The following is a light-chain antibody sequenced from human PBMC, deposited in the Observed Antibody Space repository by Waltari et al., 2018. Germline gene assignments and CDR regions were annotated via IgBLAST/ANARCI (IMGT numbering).Light chain of an antibody. V-gene: IGKV2-40*01. CDR2: TLS. J-gene: IGKJ3*01. Sequence: IVMTQTLVSLSVTPGEPASLSRRSTQSFLDSDDGNTYLDWYLQKPGQAPQLLMSTLSYRSSGVPDRFNGSGSGTDFTLKISRVEAEDVGNYYCMQRIEFPFTFGPGTKVDIK. CDR3: MQRIEFPFT. CDR1: QSFLDSDDGNTY.